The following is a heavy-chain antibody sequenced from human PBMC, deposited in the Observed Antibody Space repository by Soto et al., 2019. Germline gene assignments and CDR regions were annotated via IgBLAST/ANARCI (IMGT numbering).Heavy chain of an antibody. CDR1: GGSIRSSSYY. CDR2: IYYSGST. D-gene: IGHD1-26*01. Sequence: SATLSLTCTVPGGSIRSSSYYWGWIRQPPGKGLEWIGSIYYSGSTYYNPSLKSRVTISVDTSKNQFSLKLSSVTAADTAVYYCARSSGTFNWFDPWGQGTLVTVS. CDR3: ARSSGTFNWFDP. V-gene: IGHV4-39*01. J-gene: IGHJ5*02.